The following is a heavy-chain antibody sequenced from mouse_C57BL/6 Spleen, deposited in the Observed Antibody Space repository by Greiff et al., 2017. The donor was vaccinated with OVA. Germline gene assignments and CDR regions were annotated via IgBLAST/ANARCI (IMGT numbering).Heavy chain of an antibody. CDR2: IDPSDSYT. J-gene: IGHJ4*01. Sequence: QVQLQQPGAELVKPGASVKLSCKASGYTFTSYWMQWVKQRPGQGLEWIGEIDPSDSYTNYNQKFKGKATLTVDTSSSTAYMQLSSLTSEDSAVYYCARRGRRSYAMDYWGQGTSVTVSS. CDR1: GYTFTSYW. CDR3: ARRGRRSYAMDY. V-gene: IGHV1-50*01.